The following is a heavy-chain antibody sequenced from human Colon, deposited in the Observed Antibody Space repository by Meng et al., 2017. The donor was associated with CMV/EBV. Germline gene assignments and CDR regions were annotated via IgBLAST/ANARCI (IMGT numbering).Heavy chain of an antibody. CDR3: ARDRLIVALGAFDI. J-gene: IGHJ3*02. CDR1: GFTFSSYA. CDR2: ISYDGSNK. Sequence: GESLKISCAASGFTFSSYAMHWVRQAPGKGLEWVAVISYDGSNKYYADSVKGRFTISRDNSKNTLYLQMNSLRAEDTAVYYRARDRLIVALGAFDIWGQGTMVTVSS. V-gene: IGHV3-30-3*01. D-gene: IGHD2-15*01.